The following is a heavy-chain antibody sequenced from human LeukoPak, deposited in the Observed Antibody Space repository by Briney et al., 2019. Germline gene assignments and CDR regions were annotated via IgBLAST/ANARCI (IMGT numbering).Heavy chain of an antibody. CDR2: INHSGST. J-gene: IGHJ6*03. Sequence: SETLSLTCTVSGGSISSGSYYWSWIRQPPGKGLEWIGEINHSGSTNYNPSLKSRVTISVDTSKNQFSLKLSSVTAADTAVYYCARGRAARYMDVWGKGTTVTVSS. CDR1: GGSISSGSYY. D-gene: IGHD6-6*01. V-gene: IGHV4-39*07. CDR3: ARGRAARYMDV.